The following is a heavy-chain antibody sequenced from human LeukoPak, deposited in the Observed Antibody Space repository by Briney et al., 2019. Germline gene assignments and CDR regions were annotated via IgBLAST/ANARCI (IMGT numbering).Heavy chain of an antibody. J-gene: IGHJ4*02. CDR2: IYYSGSG. CDR3: ARVGSGYFDY. CDR1: GGSISTYY. Sequence: SETLSLTCTISGGSISTYYWTWIRQPPGKGLEWIAYIYYSGSGNYNPSLKSRVTLSVDTSKNQFSLKLSSVTAADTAVYYCARVGSGYFDYWGQGTLVAVSS. V-gene: IGHV4-59*01. D-gene: IGHD1-26*01.